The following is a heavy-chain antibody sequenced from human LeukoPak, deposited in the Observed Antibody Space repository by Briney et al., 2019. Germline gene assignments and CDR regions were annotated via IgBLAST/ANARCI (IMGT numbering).Heavy chain of an antibody. V-gene: IGHV4-59*01. D-gene: IGHD3-10*01. CDR1: GGSISSYY. CDR2: IYYSGST. J-gene: IGHJ3*02. Sequence: SETLSLTCTVSGGSISSYYWSWIRQPPGKGLEWIGYIYYSGSTNYNPSLKSRVTISVDTSKNQFSLKLSSVTAADTAVYYCARVRLFTMVRGVTRDAFDIWGQGTMVTASS. CDR3: ARVRLFTMVRGVTRDAFDI.